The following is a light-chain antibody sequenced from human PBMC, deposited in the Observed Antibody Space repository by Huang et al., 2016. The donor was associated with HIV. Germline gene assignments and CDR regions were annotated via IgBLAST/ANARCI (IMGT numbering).Light chain of an antibody. CDR3: QQYYSSPQT. V-gene: IGKV4-1*01. CDR2: WAS. CDR1: QSVYASSTSKNY. Sequence: DIIMSQSPDSLTVSLGERATLHCRSSQSVYASSTSKNYMAWFQQKPGQPPRLLLFWASSREGGVPDRFSGSGSGTHFTLTIANLQPEDAAIYYCQQYYSSPQTFGQGTRV. J-gene: IGKJ1*01.